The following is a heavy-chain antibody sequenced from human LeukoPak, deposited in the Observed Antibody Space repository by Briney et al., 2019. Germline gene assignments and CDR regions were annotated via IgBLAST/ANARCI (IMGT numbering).Heavy chain of an antibody. D-gene: IGHD3-10*01. V-gene: IGHV3-21*01. Sequence: GGSLRLSCKASGFCFNAYSMNWVRQPPGKGLEWVSGITATSNYMWYADSVKGRFTISRDSAQNTLYLQMDSLRGEDTAVYYCARSFTALRGGLWGQGTLVAVSS. CDR3: ARSFTALRGGL. CDR2: ITATSNYM. J-gene: IGHJ4*02. CDR1: GFCFNAYS.